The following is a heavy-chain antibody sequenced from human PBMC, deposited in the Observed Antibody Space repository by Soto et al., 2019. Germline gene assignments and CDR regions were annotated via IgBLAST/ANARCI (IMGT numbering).Heavy chain of an antibody. CDR1: GGSISSGGYS. J-gene: IGHJ6*02. CDR2: IYHSGST. CDR3: ARASPVETDV. V-gene: IGHV4-30-2*05. Sequence: PSETLSLTCVVSGGSISSGGYSWSWIRQPPGKGLEWIGYIYHSGSTYYNPSLKSRVTISVDTSKNQFSLKLSSVTAADTAVYYCARASPVETDVWGQGTTVTVSS.